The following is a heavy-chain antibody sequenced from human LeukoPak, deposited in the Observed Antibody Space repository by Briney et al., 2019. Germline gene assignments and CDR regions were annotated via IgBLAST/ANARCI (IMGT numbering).Heavy chain of an antibody. D-gene: IGHD3-10*01. CDR2: IRYDGSNK. Sequence: GGSLRLSCAASGFTFSSYGMHWVRQAPGKGLEWEAFIRYDGSNKYYADSVKGRFTISRDNSKDTLYLQMNSLRAEDTAVYYCAKDSSYYYGSGSYYPTYYYYYMDVWGKGTTVTVSS. V-gene: IGHV3-30*02. CDR3: AKDSSYYYGSGSYYPTYYYYYMDV. CDR1: GFTFSSYG. J-gene: IGHJ6*03.